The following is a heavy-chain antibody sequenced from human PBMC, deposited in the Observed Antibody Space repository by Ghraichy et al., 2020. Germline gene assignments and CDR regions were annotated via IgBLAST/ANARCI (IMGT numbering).Heavy chain of an antibody. J-gene: IGHJ6*02. D-gene: IGHD3-22*01. CDR2: INSDGTTT. V-gene: IGHV3-74*01. CDR1: GFTFSGYW. Sequence: GGSLRLSCAASGFTFSGYWMHWVRQAPGKGLVWVSRINSDGTTTNYADSVKGRFTISRDNAKNTLYLQVNSLTAKDTAVYYCARGGTLLPVPYGMDVWGQGTTVTVSS. CDR3: ARGGTLLPVPYGMDV.